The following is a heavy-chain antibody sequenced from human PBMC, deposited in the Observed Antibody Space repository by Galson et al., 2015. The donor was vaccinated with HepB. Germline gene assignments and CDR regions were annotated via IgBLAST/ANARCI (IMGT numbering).Heavy chain of an antibody. CDR2: IYHIGNT. V-gene: IGHV4-4*02. CDR3: AHTNTAHFDY. Sequence: SETLSLTCAVSGGSISSSKWWSWVRQPPGKGLEWIGEIYHIGNTNYNPSLKSRVTISVDKSKNQFSLKLNSVTAADTAVYYCAHTNTAHFDYWGQGTLVTVSS. J-gene: IGHJ4*02. CDR1: GGSISSSKW. D-gene: IGHD2-8*01.